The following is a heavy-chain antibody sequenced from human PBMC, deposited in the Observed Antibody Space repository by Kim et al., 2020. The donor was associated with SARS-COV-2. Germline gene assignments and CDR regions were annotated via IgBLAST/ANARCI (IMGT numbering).Heavy chain of an antibody. CDR2: INTNTGNP. Sequence: ASVKVSCKASGYTFTSYAMNWVRQASGQGLEWMGWINTNTGNPTYAQGFTGRFVFSLDTSVSTAYLQISSLKAEDTAVYYCAREWIYDILTGYWALGYWGKGTLVTVSS. CDR3: AREWIYDILTGYWALGY. J-gene: IGHJ4*02. D-gene: IGHD3-9*01. V-gene: IGHV7-4-1*02. CDR1: GYTFTSYA.